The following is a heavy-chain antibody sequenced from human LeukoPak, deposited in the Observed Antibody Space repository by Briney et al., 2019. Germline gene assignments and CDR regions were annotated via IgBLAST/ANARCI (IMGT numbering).Heavy chain of an antibody. V-gene: IGHV1-69*13. J-gene: IGHJ6*03. CDR1: GGTFSSYA. Sequence: SVKVSCKASGGTFSSYAISWVRQAPGQGLEWMGGIIPIFGTANYAQKFQGRVTITADESTSTAYMELSSLRSEDTAVYYCASPLWFGARYYYMDVWGKGTAVTVSS. CDR2: IIPIFGTA. D-gene: IGHD3-10*01. CDR3: ASPLWFGARYYYMDV.